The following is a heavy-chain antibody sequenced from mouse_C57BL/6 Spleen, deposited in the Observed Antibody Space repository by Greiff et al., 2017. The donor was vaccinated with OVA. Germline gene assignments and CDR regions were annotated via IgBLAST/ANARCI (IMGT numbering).Heavy chain of an antibody. CDR2: IYPGSGST. CDR3: TRDGTRYAMCC. D-gene: IGHD4-1*01. V-gene: IGHV1-55*01. CDR1: GYTFTSYW. Sequence: VQLQQPGAELVKPGASVKMSCKASGYTFTSYWITWVKQRPGQGLEWIGDIYPGSGSTNYNEKFKSKATLTVDTSSSTAYMQISSLTSEDSAVYYCTRDGTRYAMCCWGQRTSVTVSS. J-gene: IGHJ4*01.